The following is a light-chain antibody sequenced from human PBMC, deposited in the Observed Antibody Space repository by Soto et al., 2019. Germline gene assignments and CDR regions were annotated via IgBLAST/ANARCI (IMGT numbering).Light chain of an antibody. CDR2: DAS. CDR1: QGISKW. V-gene: IGKV1-5*01. CDR3: QQYNHYSSST. Sequence: DIQLTQSPSTLSASVGDRVTITCRASQGISKWLAWYQHKPGKAPNLLIFDASRLHSGVPSRFNASGSGTEFTLTIDGLQPDDFATYYCQQYNHYSSSTFGQGTKLES. J-gene: IGKJ2*01.